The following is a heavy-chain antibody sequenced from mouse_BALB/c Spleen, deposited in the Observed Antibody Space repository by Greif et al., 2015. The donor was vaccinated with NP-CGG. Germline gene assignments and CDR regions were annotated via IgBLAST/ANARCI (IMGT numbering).Heavy chain of an antibody. CDR1: GYTFTSYW. Sequence: QVQLQQSGAELVKPGASVKLSCKASGYTFTSYWMHWVKQRPGQGLEWIGEIDPSDSYTNYNQKFKGKATLTVDKSSSTAYMQLSSLTSEDSAVYYCARRDLYSGGFAYWGQGTLVTVSA. D-gene: IGHD6-1*01. CDR2: IDPSDSYT. V-gene: IGHV1-69*02. J-gene: IGHJ3*01. CDR3: ARRDLYSGGFAY.